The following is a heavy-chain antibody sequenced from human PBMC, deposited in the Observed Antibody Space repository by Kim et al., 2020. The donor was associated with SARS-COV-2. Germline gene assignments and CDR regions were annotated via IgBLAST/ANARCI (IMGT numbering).Heavy chain of an antibody. CDR3: AKDIWYSSSSPDY. Sequence: YADSVKGRFTISRDNSKNSLYLQMNSMRTEDTALYYCAKDIWYSSSSPDYWGQGTLVTVSS. V-gene: IGHV3-43*01. D-gene: IGHD6-6*01. J-gene: IGHJ4*02.